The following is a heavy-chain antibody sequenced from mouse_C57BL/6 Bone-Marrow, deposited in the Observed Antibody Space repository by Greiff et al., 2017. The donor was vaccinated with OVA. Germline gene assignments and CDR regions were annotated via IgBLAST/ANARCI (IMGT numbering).Heavy chain of an antibody. V-gene: IGHV5-4*03. CDR1: GFTFSSYA. CDR2: ISDGGSYT. Sequence: EVKLVESGGGLVKPGGSLKLSCAASGFTFSSYAMSWVRQTPEKRLAWVATISDGGSYTYYPDNVKGRFTISRDNAKNNLYLQMSHLKSEDTAMYYCASLYYYGSSYAAMDYWGQGTSVTVSS. CDR3: ASLYYYGSSYAAMDY. J-gene: IGHJ4*01. D-gene: IGHD1-1*01.